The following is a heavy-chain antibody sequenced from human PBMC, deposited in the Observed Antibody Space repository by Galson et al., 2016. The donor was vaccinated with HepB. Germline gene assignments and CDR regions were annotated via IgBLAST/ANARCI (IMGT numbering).Heavy chain of an antibody. CDR1: GFPFTRSA. J-gene: IGHJ2*01. D-gene: IGHD1-26*01. CDR3: AADRALVGYQFDL. V-gene: IGHV1-58*01. CDR2: IVVGSGDT. Sequence: SVKVSCKASGFPFTRSAVQWVRQAPGQRLEWIGWIVVGSGDTNYAQRFHERVTITRDMSTSTAYMGLSNLRSEDTAVYYCAADRALVGYQFDLWGRGTLVTVSS.